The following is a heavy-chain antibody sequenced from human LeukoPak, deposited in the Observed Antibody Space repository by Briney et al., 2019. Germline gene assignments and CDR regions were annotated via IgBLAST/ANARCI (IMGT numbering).Heavy chain of an antibody. Sequence: PGGSLRLSCAASGFTFSSYSMNWVRQAPGKGLEWVSSISSSSSYIYYADSVKGRFTISRDNAKNSLYLQMNSLRAEDTAVYCCARDPTVAEWELPSGLGSDYGMDVWGQGTTVTVSS. CDR2: ISSSSSYI. CDR1: GFTFSSYS. V-gene: IGHV3-21*01. CDR3: ARDPTVAEWELPSGLGSDYGMDV. J-gene: IGHJ6*02. D-gene: IGHD1-26*01.